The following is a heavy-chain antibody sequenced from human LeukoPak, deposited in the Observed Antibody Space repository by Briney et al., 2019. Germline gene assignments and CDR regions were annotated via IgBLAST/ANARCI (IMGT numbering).Heavy chain of an antibody. V-gene: IGHV3-7*01. J-gene: IGHJ4*02. D-gene: IGHD6-13*01. CDR3: GRVIAGAIDY. Sequence: PGGSLRLSCAASGFTFSGHSMTWVRQAPGKGLEWVANINLDGSEGFYVDFVKGRFTISRDNADNSMYLQMNSLRAEDTAVYYCGRVIAGAIDYWGQGTLVTVSS. CDR1: GFTFSGHS. CDR2: INLDGSEG.